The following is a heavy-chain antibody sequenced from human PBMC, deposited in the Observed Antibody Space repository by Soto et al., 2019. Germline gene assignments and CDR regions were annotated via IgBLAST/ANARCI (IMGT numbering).Heavy chain of an antibody. V-gene: IGHV3-33*01. CDR2: IWYDGSNK. Sequence: GGSLRLSSAASGFTFSSYGMHWVRQAPGKGLEWVAVIWYDGSNKYYADSVKGRFTISRDNSKNTLYLQMNSLRAEDTAVYYCARDNRGYSPRYYYYYGMDVWGQGTTVTVSS. CDR3: ARDNRGYSPRYYYYYGMDV. CDR1: GFTFSSYG. D-gene: IGHD5-18*01. J-gene: IGHJ6*02.